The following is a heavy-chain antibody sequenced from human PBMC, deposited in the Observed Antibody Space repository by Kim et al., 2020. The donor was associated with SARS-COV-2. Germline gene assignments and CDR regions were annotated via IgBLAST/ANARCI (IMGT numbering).Heavy chain of an antibody. CDR3: AKSSQTYYYWLDS. V-gene: IGHV3-23*01. Sequence: PVKGSFPISRDKSKHTLYLQQNSVRADDTAVYYCAKSSQTYYYWLDSWGQGTLVTVSS. J-gene: IGHJ5*01. D-gene: IGHD3-10*01.